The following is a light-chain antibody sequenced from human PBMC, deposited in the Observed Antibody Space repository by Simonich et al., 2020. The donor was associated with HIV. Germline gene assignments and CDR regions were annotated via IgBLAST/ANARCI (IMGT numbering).Light chain of an antibody. CDR1: SSNVGAYNY. CDR2: DVS. V-gene: IGLV2-11*01. CDR3: SSYTSSSTWV. J-gene: IGLJ3*02. Sequence: QSALTQPRSVSGSPGPSVTISCTGTSSNVGAYNYVSWYQQHPGQAPKLIIYDVSKRPSGVSTLFSGSKSGNTASLTISGLQAEDEADYYCSSYTSSSTWVFGGGTKLTVL.